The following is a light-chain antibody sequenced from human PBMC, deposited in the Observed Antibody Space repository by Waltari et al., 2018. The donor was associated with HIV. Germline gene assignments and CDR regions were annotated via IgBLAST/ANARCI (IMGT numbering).Light chain of an antibody. CDR1: QSISAK. V-gene: IGKV3-15*01. CDR3: QQYDSGPRGIT. Sequence: EIVMTQSPPTLSVSLGQRVTLSCRASQSISAKRAWYQQRPAQAPRLLIYEAATRPTGIPARFSGSGSGTEFTLTITSLQSEDFATYFCQQYDSGPRGITFGQGTMLEIK. CDR2: EAA. J-gene: IGKJ2*01.